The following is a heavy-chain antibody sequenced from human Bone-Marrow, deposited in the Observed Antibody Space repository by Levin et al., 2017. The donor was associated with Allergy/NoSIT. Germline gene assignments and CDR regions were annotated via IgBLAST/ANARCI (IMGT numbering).Heavy chain of an antibody. Sequence: GESLKISCAASGFTFSSYWMHWVRQAPGKGLVWVSRINSDGSSTSYADSVKGRFTISRDNAKNTLYLQMNSLRAEDTAVYYCARVMERELSLSVGEIYGMDVWGQGTTVTVSS. D-gene: IGHD3-16*02. V-gene: IGHV3-74*01. CDR2: INSDGSST. J-gene: IGHJ6*02. CDR1: GFTFSSYW. CDR3: ARVMERELSLSVGEIYGMDV.